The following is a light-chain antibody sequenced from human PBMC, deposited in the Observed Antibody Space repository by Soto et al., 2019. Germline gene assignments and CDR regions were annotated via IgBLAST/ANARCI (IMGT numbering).Light chain of an antibody. CDR3: QVWDSSSDLRV. J-gene: IGLJ1*01. V-gene: IGLV3-21*04. Sequence: SYELTQPPSVSVAPGKTARITCGGNNIGSKSEHWYQQKPGQAPVLVIYYDSDRPSGIPERFSGSNSGNTATLTISRVEAGDEADYYCQVWDSSSDLRVFGTGTKLTVL. CDR1: NIGSKS. CDR2: YDS.